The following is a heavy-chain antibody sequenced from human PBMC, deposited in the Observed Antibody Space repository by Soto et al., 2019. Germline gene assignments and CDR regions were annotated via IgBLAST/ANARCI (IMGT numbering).Heavy chain of an antibody. Sequence: QVQLQESGPGRVKPSQTLSLTCTVSGGSISSGGYYWSWIRQHPGKGLEWIGYIYYIKTTYYNPSLKSDVTVSLDTSKHQFSLRLTPLTAADSDVYYCARSVLPWGQGAMVTVSS. V-gene: IGHV4-31*01. J-gene: IGHJ5*02. CDR3: ARSVLP. CDR1: GGSISSGGYY. CDR2: IYYIKTT.